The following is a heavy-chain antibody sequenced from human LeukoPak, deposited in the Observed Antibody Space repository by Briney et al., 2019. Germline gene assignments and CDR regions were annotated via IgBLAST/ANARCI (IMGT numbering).Heavy chain of an antibody. J-gene: IGHJ6*03. Sequence: SETLSLTCTVSGGSISSGSYYWNWIRQPAGKGLEWIGRIYTSGSTNYNPSLKSRVTISVDTSKNQFSLKLSSVTAADTAVYYCARGRFPSVGYYYYMDVWGKGTTVTISS. CDR3: ARGRFPSVGYYYYMDV. CDR1: GGSISSGSYY. CDR2: IYTSGST. D-gene: IGHD3-10*01. V-gene: IGHV4-61*02.